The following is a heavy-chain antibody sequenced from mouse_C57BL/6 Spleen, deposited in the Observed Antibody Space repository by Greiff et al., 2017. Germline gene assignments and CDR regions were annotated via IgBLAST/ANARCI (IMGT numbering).Heavy chain of an antibody. CDR3: ARSPYYYGSSYLDY. D-gene: IGHD1-1*01. J-gene: IGHJ2*01. CDR1: GYTFPSYG. Sequence: EVQLQQSGAELVRPGSSVKMSCKTSGYTFPSYGINWVKQRPGQGLEWIGYLYIGNGYTEYNEKFKGKATLTSDTSSSTAYMQLSRLTSEDSAVYFCARSPYYYGSSYLDYWGQGTTLTVSS. CDR2: LYIGNGYT. V-gene: IGHV1-58*01.